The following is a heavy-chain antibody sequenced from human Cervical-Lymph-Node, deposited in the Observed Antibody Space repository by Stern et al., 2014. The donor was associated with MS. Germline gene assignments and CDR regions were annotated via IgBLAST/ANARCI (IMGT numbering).Heavy chain of an antibody. V-gene: IGHV1-46*01. J-gene: IGHJ4*02. CDR3: AREHAFLGFGY. CDR2: INPSGGGT. Sequence: QVKLVQSGAEVKKPGASVKVSCKASGYTFTSYYIHWVRQAPGQGLEWMGKINPSGGGTSYPQRFQGRVTLTRDTSTTTVYMELSSLRSEDTALYYCAREHAFLGFGYWGQGSLVTVSS. D-gene: IGHD3-3*02. CDR1: GYTFTSYY.